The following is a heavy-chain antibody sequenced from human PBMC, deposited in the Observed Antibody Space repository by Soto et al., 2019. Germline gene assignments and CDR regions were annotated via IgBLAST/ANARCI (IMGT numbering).Heavy chain of an antibody. V-gene: IGHV4-31*03. CDR3: SRERRDSWPTMFFEY. CDR1: GGSVSRGGYY. J-gene: IGHJ4*02. CDR2: IYSTGST. Sequence: QVQLRESGPRLVRPSQTLSLTCSVSGGSVSRGGYYWSWIRQVPGKGPEWIGYIYSTGSTLYNPSLKSRLTMSLDTPKNQFSLNLSSVTAADTAFYYCSRERRDSWPTMFFEYWGQGSLVTVSS. D-gene: IGHD3-10*02.